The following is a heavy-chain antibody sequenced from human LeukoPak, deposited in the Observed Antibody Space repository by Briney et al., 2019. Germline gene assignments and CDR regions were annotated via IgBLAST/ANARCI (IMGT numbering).Heavy chain of an antibody. Sequence: SVTLSLTCAVYGGSFSGYYWSWIRQPPGKGLEWIGEINHSGSTNYNPSLKSRVTISEDTSKNQFSLKLSSVTAADTAVYYCARGRTMVRGVRAYYFDYWGQGTLVTVSS. CDR2: INHSGST. CDR3: ARGRTMVRGVRAYYFDY. J-gene: IGHJ4*02. D-gene: IGHD3-10*01. CDR1: GGSFSGYY. V-gene: IGHV4-34*01.